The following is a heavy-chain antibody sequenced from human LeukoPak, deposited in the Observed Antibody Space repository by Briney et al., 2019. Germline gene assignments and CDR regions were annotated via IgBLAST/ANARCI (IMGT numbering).Heavy chain of an antibody. J-gene: IGHJ6*02. CDR3: ARTYTLYYYYYGMDV. CDR2: LDAENNKK. Sequence: GASVKVSCKVSGYTVTEISIHWVRQTPGKGLEWMGGLDAENNKKVYAQKFQGRVTMTRNTSISTAYMELSSLRSEDTAVYYCARTYTLYYYYYGMDVWGQGTTVTVSS. CDR1: GYTVTEIS. V-gene: IGHV1-24*01. D-gene: IGHD2-2*02.